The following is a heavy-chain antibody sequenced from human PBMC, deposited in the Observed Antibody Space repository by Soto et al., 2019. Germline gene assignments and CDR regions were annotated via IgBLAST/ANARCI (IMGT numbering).Heavy chain of an antibody. V-gene: IGHV4-4*07. CDR1: GGSISSYY. Sequence: SETLSLTCTVSGGSISSYYWSWIRQPAGKGLEWIGRIYTSGSTNYNPSLKSRVTMSVDTSKNQFSLKLSSVTASDTAMYYCARQRFWSYTGYYGMDVWGQGTTVTVSS. CDR2: IYTSGST. J-gene: IGHJ6*02. CDR3: ARQRFWSYTGYYGMDV. D-gene: IGHD1-26*01.